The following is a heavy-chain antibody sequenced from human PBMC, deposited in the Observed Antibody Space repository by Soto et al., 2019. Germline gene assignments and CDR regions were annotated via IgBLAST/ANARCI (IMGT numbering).Heavy chain of an antibody. D-gene: IGHD5-12*01. Sequence: PSETLSLTCTVSGGSISSGGYYWSWIRQHPGKGLEWIGYIYYSGSTYYNPSLKSRVTISVDTSKNQFSLKLSSVTAADMAVYYCARFTRDGYNDFDYWGQGTLVTVSS. V-gene: IGHV4-31*03. CDR3: ARFTRDGYNDFDY. CDR1: GGSISSGGYY. J-gene: IGHJ4*02. CDR2: IYYSGST.